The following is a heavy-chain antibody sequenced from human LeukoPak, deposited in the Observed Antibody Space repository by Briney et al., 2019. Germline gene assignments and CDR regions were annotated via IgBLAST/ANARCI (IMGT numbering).Heavy chain of an antibody. CDR2: ISGSGGST. CDR3: AKDLVTTVTTGWFDP. J-gene: IGHJ5*02. CDR1: GFTFSSYW. V-gene: IGHV3-23*01. Sequence: GGSLRLACAASGFTFSSYWMSWVRQAPGKGLEWVSAISGSGGSTYYADSVKGRFTISRDNSKNTLYLQMNNLRAEDTAVYYCAKDLVTTVTTGWFDPWGQGTLVTVSS. D-gene: IGHD4-17*01.